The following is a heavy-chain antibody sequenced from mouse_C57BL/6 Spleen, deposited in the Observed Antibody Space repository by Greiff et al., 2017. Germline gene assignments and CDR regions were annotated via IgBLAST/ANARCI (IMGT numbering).Heavy chain of an antibody. CDR1: GFTFSSYG. CDR3: ARHRTYYSNFEGYFDV. J-gene: IGHJ1*03. V-gene: IGHV5-6*01. Sequence: EVKLVESGGDLVKPGGSLKLSCAASGFTFSSYGMSWVRQTPDKRLEWVATISSGGSYTYYPDSVKGRFTISRDNAKNTLYLQRSSLKSEDTAMYYCARHRTYYSNFEGYFDVWGTGTTVTVSS. D-gene: IGHD2-5*01. CDR2: ISSGGSYT.